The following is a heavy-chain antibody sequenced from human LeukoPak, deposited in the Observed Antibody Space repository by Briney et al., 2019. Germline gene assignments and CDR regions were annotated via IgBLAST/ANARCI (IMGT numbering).Heavy chain of an antibody. CDR2: IIPIFGTA. D-gene: IGHD2-2*01. Sequence: SVEVSCKASGGTFSSYAISWVRQAPGQGLEWMGGIIPIFGTANYAQKFQGRVTITADESTSTAYMELSSLRSEDTAVYYCARVGSDCSSTSCYESTIDYWGQGTLVTVSS. V-gene: IGHV1-69*13. CDR3: ARVGSDCSSTSCYESTIDY. J-gene: IGHJ4*02. CDR1: GGTFSSYA.